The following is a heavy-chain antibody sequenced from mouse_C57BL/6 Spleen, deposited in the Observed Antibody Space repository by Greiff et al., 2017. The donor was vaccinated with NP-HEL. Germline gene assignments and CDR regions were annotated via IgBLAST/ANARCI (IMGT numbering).Heavy chain of an antibody. CDR1: GYTFTEYT. J-gene: IGHJ2*01. CDR3: ARHEGDGYNFDY. D-gene: IGHD2-3*01. CDR2: FYPGSGSI. Sequence: VKLVESGAELVKPGASVKLYCKASGYTFTEYTIHWVKQRSGQGLEWIGWFYPGSGSIKYNEKFKDKATLTADKSSSTVYMELSRLTSEDSAVYFCARHEGDGYNFDYWGQGTTLTVSS. V-gene: IGHV1-62-2*01.